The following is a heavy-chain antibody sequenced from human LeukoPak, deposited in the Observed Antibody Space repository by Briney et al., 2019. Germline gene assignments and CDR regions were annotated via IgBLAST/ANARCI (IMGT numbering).Heavy chain of an antibody. CDR1: GYTFTGYY. CDR3: ARWIAVAGSQKSDY. J-gene: IGHJ4*02. V-gene: IGHV1-2*02. D-gene: IGHD6-19*01. CDR2: INPHSGGT. Sequence: ASVKVSFTSSGYTFTGYYMHWVRQAPGQGLEWMGWINPHSGGTNYAQKFQGRVTMTRDTSISTAYMELSRLSSDDTAVYYCARWIAVAGSQKSDYWGQGTLVTVSS.